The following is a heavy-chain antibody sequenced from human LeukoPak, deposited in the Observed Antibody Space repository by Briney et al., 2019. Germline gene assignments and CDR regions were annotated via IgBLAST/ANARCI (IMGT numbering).Heavy chain of an antibody. D-gene: IGHD4-11*01. CDR3: ARVDDYSNSLDY. J-gene: IGHJ4*02. V-gene: IGHV3-21*01. CDR2: ISSSSSSYI. Sequence: GGSLRLSCAASGFTFSSYSMNWVRQAPGKGLEWVSFISSSSSSYIYYADSVKGRFTISRDNAKNSLYLQMNSLRAEDTAVYYCARVDDYSNSLDYWGQGTLVTVSS. CDR1: GFTFSSYS.